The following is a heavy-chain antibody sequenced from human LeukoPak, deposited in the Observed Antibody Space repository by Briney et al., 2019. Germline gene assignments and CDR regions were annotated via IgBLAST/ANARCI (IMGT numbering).Heavy chain of an antibody. CDR3: ARRAAARFDP. D-gene: IGHD2-15*01. CDR2: IYYSGST. J-gene: IGHJ5*02. CDR1: GGSISSYY. Sequence: KPSGTLSLTCTVSGGSISSYYWSWIRQPPGKGLEWIGYIYYSGSTNYNPSLKSRVTISVDTSKNQFSLKLSSVTAADTAVCYCARRAAARFDPWGQGTLVTVSS. V-gene: IGHV4-59*01.